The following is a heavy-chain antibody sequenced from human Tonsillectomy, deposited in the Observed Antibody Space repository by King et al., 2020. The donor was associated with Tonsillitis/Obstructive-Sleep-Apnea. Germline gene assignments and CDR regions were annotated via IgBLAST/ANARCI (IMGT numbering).Heavy chain of an antibody. Sequence: VQLQQWGAGLLKPSETLSLTCAVYGGSFSGYYWSWIRQPPGKGLEWIGEINHSGSTSYNPSLKNRVTLSVDTSKSQFSLSLSSVTAADTAVFYCARVAAVSTIGYYYYYMDVWAKGTPVTVSS. V-gene: IGHV4-34*01. J-gene: IGHJ6*03. D-gene: IGHD3-3*01. CDR1: GGSFSGYY. CDR2: INHSGST. CDR3: ARVAAVSTIGYYYYYMDV.